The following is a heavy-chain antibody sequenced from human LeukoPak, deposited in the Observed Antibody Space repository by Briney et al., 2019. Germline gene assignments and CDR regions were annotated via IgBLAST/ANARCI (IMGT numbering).Heavy chain of an antibody. V-gene: IGHV4-31*03. D-gene: IGHD3-22*01. CDR3: ARADSSGYYHDY. CDR1: GGSISSGGYY. CDR2: IYYSGST. Sequence: PSETLSLTCTVSGGSISSGGYYWSWIRQHPGKGLEWIGYIYYSGSTYYNPSLKSRVTISVDTSKNQFSLKLSSVTAADTAVYYCARADSSGYYHDYWGQGTLVTVSS. J-gene: IGHJ4*02.